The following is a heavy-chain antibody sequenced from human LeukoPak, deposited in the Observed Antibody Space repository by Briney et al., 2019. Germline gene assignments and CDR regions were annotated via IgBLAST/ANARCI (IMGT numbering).Heavy chain of an antibody. V-gene: IGHV3-53*01. J-gene: IGHJ4*02. CDR3: ARRAGAYSHPYDY. CDR2: IYSDNT. CDR1: GGSISSYY. D-gene: IGHD4/OR15-4a*01. Sequence: QTSETLSLTCTVSGGSISSYYWSWIRQPPGKGLEWVSFIYSDNTHYSDSVKGRFTISRDNSKNTLYLQMNSLRAEDTAVYYCARRAGAYSHPYDYWGQGTLVTVSS.